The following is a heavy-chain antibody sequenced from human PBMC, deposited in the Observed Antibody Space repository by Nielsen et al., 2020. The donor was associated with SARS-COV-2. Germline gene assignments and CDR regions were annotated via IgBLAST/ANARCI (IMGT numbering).Heavy chain of an antibody. V-gene: IGHV1-8*01. CDR3: ATGAAAGTQNWFDP. D-gene: IGHD6-13*01. Sequence: ASVKVSCKASGYPFTGYDIYWVRQAAGQGLEWMGWMNPNSGNTGYAQKFQGRVTMTEDTSTDTAYMELSSLRSEDTAVYYCATGAAAGTQNWFDPWGQGTLVTVSS. CDR1: GYPFTGYD. CDR2: MNPNSGNT. J-gene: IGHJ5*02.